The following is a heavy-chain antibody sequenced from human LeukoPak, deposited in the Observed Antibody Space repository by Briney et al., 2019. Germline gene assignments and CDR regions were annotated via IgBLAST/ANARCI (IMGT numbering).Heavy chain of an antibody. V-gene: IGHV3-74*01. J-gene: IGHJ4*02. CDR2: INSDGSST. CDR1: GFTFSSYW. D-gene: IGHD1-26*01. Sequence: PGGSLRLSCAASGFTFSSYWMHSGRHAPGKGLVWVSRINSDGSSTSYADSVKGRFTISRDNAKNTLYLQMNSLRAEDTAVYYCARVGARQSNDYWGQGTLVTVSS. CDR3: ARVGARQSNDY.